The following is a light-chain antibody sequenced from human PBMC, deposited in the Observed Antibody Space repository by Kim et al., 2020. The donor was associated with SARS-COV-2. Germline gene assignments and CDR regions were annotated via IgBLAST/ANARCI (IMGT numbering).Light chain of an antibody. CDR3: SSYTSSNTYV. V-gene: IGLV2-14*03. CDR1: SGDVGAYDS. CDR2: LVN. Sequence: GQSITTSCPGTSGDVGAYDSVSWYRQHPGKAPKLMLYLVNTRPSGVSNRFSGSKSGNTASLSISGLQAEDEADYYCSSYTSSNTYVFGTGTKVTVL. J-gene: IGLJ1*01.